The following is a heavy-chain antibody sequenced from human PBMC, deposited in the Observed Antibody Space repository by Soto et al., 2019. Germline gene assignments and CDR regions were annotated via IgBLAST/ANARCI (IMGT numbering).Heavy chain of an antibody. CDR2: ISPFNGNT. D-gene: IGHD3-10*01. J-gene: IGHJ6*02. CDR3: ARDQSFDHSYYYGIDV. Sequence: QVQLVQSGAEVKQPGASVRVSCKSSGYPFTHYGITWVRQAPGQGLEWMGWISPFNGNTNYGQTLQGRVTLTTDTSTSTVYMELRSLRTDDTAVYYCARDQSFDHSYYYGIDVWGQGTTVTVSS. CDR1: GYPFTHYG. V-gene: IGHV1-18*01.